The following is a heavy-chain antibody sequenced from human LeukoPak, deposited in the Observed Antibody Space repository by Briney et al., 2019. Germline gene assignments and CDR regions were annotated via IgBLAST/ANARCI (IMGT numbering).Heavy chain of an antibody. CDR1: GFTFSSYG. D-gene: IGHD3-10*01. V-gene: IGHV3-33*01. J-gene: IGHJ6*02. CDR2: IWYDGSNK. CDR3: ARDPEGYFGEFLLHYYGMDV. Sequence: PGGSLRLSCAASGFTFSSYGMHWVRQAPGKGLEWVAVIWYDGSNKYYADSVKGRFTISRDNSKNTLYLQMNSLRAEDTAVYYCARDPEGYFGEFLLHYYGMDVWGQGTTVTVSS.